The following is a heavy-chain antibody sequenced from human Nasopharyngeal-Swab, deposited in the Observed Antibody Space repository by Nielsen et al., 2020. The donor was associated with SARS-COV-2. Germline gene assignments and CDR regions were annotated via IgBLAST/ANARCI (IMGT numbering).Heavy chain of an antibody. D-gene: IGHD6-13*01. CDR1: GFTFSSYS. V-gene: IGHV3-48*02. CDR3: ARDSPIAAAADWYFDL. J-gene: IGHJ2*01. Sequence: GGSLRLSCAASGFTFSSYSMNWVRQAPGKGLEWVSYISSSSTIYNADSVKGRFTVSRDNAKNSLYLEMNSLRDEDTAVYYCARDSPIAAAADWYFDLWGRGTLVTVSS. CDR2: ISSSSTI.